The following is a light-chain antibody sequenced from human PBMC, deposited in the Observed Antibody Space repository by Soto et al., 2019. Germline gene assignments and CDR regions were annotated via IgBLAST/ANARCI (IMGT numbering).Light chain of an antibody. V-gene: IGKV4-1*01. Sequence: DIVMTQSPDSLAVSLGERATINCKSSQSVLYSSNNKNYLAWYQQKPGKAPKLLIYAASTLQSGVPSRFSGSGSGTDFTLTISSLRSEDSAVYLCQQYNNWPITFGQGTRLEIK. CDR1: QSVLYSSNNKNY. CDR2: AAS. J-gene: IGKJ5*01. CDR3: QQYNNWPIT.